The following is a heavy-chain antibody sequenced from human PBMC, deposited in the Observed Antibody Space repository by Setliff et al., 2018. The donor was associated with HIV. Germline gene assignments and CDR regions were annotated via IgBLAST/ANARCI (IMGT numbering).Heavy chain of an antibody. CDR1: GGSFSNYY. CDR3: ASFFVTTVTNQDY. CDR2: LSPSGTT. Sequence: TSETLSLTCTVYGGSFSNYYTNWIRQPPGNGLEWIGELSPSGTTRSNPSLQSRVPISLDTSNNQFSLKLTSVTAADTAMYYCASFFVTTVTNQDYWGQGTPATAPQ. D-gene: IGHD4-17*01. V-gene: IGHV4-34*01. J-gene: IGHJ4*02.